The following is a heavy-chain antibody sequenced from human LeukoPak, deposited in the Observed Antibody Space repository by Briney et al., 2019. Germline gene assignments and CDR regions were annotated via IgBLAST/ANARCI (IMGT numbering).Heavy chain of an antibody. V-gene: IGHV3-23*01. Sequence: PGGPLRLSCAASGFTFSSYAMSWVRQAPGKGLEWVSAISGSGGSTYYADSVKGRFTISRDNSKNTLYLQMNSLRAEDTAVYYCAKANRAYYDFWSGQRQLDGMDVWGQGTTVTVSS. CDR2: ISGSGGST. CDR1: GFTFSSYA. D-gene: IGHD3-3*01. CDR3: AKANRAYYDFWSGQRQLDGMDV. J-gene: IGHJ6*02.